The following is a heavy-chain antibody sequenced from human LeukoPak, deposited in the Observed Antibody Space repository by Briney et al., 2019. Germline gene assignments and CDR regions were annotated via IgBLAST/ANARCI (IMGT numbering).Heavy chain of an antibody. CDR3: ARGDTYYYGSGPDY. CDR1: GYTFTSYG. V-gene: IGHV1-18*01. CDR2: ISVCNGNT. J-gene: IGHJ4*02. Sequence: ASVKVSCKASGYTFTSYGISWVRQAPGQGLEWMGWISVCNGNTKYAQILQGRVTMTTDRSTSTAYMELRSLRSDDTAVYYCARGDTYYYGSGPDYWGQGTLVTVSS. D-gene: IGHD3-10*01.